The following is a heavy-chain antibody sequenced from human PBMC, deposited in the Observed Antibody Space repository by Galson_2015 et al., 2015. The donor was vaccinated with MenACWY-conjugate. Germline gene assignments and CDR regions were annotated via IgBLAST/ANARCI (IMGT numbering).Heavy chain of an antibody. CDR2: ISYSGNP. CDR1: GRSISSDNNY. J-gene: IGHJ4*02. V-gene: IGHV4-30-4*01. D-gene: IGHD2-21*02. CDR3: ARQGDHRIDY. Sequence: TLSLTCTVSGRSISSDNNYWSWIRQPPGKGLEWFGHISYSGNPHYNPPLRGRVSISMDTSKNQFSLKLSSVTATDTGVYFCARQGDHRIDYWGQGTPVTVSS.